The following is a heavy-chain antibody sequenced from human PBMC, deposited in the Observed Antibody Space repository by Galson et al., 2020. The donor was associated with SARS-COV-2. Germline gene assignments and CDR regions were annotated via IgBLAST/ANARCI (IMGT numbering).Heavy chain of an antibody. D-gene: IGHD1-26*01. CDR1: GFTFSSSA. CDR2: ISYDGSNK. Sequence: GESLTISCAASGFTFSSSAMHWVRQAPGKGLEWVAVISYDGSNKYYADSVKGRFTISRDNSKNTLYLQMNRLRAEDTAVYYCARESGIYTGGAFESWGQGTMVTVCS. J-gene: IGHJ3*02. V-gene: IGHV3-30*01. CDR3: ARESGIYTGGAFES.